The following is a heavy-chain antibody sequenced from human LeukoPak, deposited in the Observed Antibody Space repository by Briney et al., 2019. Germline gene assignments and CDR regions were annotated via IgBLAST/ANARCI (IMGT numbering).Heavy chain of an antibody. CDR3: AKGLSSGWYDFDH. J-gene: IGHJ4*02. Sequence: GGSLRLSCAASGFTFGNYGIIWVRQAPGKGLQWVSFISATGNNTYYAESVKGRFTISRDNPRSTVFLHMSSLRVDDTGVYYCAKGLSSGWYDFDHWGQGTLVSVSS. D-gene: IGHD6-19*01. V-gene: IGHV3-23*01. CDR1: GFTFGNYG. CDR2: ISATGNNT.